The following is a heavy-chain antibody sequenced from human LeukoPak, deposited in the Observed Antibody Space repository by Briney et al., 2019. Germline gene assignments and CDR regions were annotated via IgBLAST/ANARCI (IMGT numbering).Heavy chain of an antibody. D-gene: IGHD5-18*01. V-gene: IGHV3-23*01. CDR3: AKPNLTWIQLWLTLSH. CDR2: ISGSGGST. CDR1: GFTFSSYA. Sequence: PGGSLRLSCAASGFTFSSYAMSWVRQAPGKGLEWGSAISGSGGSTYYADSVKGRFTISRDNSKKTLDLQRKSLRAEDTAVYYCAKPNLTWIQLWLTLSHWGQGPLVTVSS. J-gene: IGHJ4*02.